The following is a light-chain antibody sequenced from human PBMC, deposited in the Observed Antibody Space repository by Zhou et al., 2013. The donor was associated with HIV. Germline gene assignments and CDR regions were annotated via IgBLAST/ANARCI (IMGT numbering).Light chain of an antibody. V-gene: IGKV1-9*01. Sequence: DIQMTQSPSSLSASVGDRVTITCRASQSVSSYLHWYQQKPGKAPKLLIYAASSLQSGVPSRFSGSGSGTEFTLTISSLQPEDFATYYCQQLNSYPLTFGQGTRLEIK. J-gene: IGKJ5*01. CDR2: AAS. CDR1: QSVSSY. CDR3: QQLNSYPLT.